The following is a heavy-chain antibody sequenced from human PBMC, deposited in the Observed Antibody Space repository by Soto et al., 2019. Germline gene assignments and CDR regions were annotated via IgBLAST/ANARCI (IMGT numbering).Heavy chain of an antibody. Sequence: SETLSLTCTVSGGSISSYYWSWIRQPPGKGLEWIGYIYYSGSTNYNPSLKSRVTILVDTFKNQFSLKLSSVTAADTAVYYCARGMHGYGGNSHFDYWGQGTLVTVSS. J-gene: IGHJ4*02. V-gene: IGHV4-59*01. CDR1: GGSISSYY. CDR2: IYYSGST. CDR3: ARGMHGYGGNSHFDY. D-gene: IGHD4-17*01.